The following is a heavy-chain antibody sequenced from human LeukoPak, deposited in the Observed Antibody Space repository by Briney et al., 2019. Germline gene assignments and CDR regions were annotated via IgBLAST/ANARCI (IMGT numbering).Heavy chain of an antibody. D-gene: IGHD2-15*01. CDR1: GYSISSGYY. CDR2: IYHSGGT. J-gene: IGHJ4*02. V-gene: IGHV4-38-2*02. CDR3: ARDGVVVVAATFDY. Sequence: SETLSLTCTVSGYSISSGYYWGWIRQPPGKGLEWIGSIYHSGGTYYNPSLKSRVTISVDTSKNQFSLKLSSVTAADTAVYYCARDGVVVVAATFDYWGQGTLVTVSS.